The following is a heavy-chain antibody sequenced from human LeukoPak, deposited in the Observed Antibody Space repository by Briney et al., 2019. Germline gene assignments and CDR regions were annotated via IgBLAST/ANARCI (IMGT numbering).Heavy chain of an antibody. D-gene: IGHD2-2*01. J-gene: IGHJ4*02. V-gene: IGHV1-24*01. CDR2: FDPEDGET. Sequence: ASVKVSCKVSGYTLTELSMHWVRQAPGKGLEWMGGFDPEDGETIYAQKFQGRVTMTEDTSTDTAYMELSSLRSEDTAVYYCATVVRCSSTSCGSNYYFDYWGQGTLVTVSS. CDR3: ATVVRCSSTSCGSNYYFDY. CDR1: GYTLTELS.